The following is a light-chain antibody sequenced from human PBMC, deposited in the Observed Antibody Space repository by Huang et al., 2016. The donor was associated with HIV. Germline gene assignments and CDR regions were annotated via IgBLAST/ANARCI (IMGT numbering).Light chain of an antibody. CDR3: QQSFSTRPT. CDR1: QPINTY. Sequence: DIQMTQSPSSLSASVGDRVTITCRTSQPINTYLNWYQHNPGNAPKLLIFAASRLQSGVPSRFSGSGSGSDFTLTISSLQPEDFATYYCQQSFSTRPTFGGGTKVDI. V-gene: IGKV1-39*01. J-gene: IGKJ4*01. CDR2: AAS.